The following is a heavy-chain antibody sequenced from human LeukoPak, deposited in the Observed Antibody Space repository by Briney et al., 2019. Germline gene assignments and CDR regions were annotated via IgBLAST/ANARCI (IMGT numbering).Heavy chain of an antibody. CDR3: ARLVSGGSYGY. D-gene: IGHD1-26*01. V-gene: IGHV4-39*01. Sequence: SETLSLTCTVSGGSISSSSYYWGWIRQPPGKGLEWIGSIYYSGSTYYNPSLKSRVTISVDTSKNQFSLKLSSVTAADTAVYYCARLVSGGSYGYWGQGTLVTASS. CDR2: IYYSGST. J-gene: IGHJ4*02. CDR1: GGSISSSSYY.